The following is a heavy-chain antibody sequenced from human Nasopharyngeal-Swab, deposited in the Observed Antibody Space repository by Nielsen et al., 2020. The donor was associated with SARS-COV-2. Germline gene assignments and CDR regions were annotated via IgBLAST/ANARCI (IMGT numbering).Heavy chain of an antibody. V-gene: IGHV5-51*01. CDR3: ARQGDGDWNAFDI. D-gene: IGHD2-21*02. J-gene: IGHJ3*02. CDR2: TYPDDSDV. Sequence: KVSCKASGYRFTSYWIAWVRQMPGKGLEYMGTTYPDDSDVRYSPSFRGQVTTSADKSIKTAYLSLKASDTAIYICARQGDGDWNAFDIWGQGTMVTVSS. CDR1: GYRFTSYW.